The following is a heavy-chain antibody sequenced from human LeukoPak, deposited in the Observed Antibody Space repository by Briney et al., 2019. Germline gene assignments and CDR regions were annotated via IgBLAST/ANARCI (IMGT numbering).Heavy chain of an antibody. J-gene: IGHJ1*01. Sequence: ASVKVSCKASGYTFTGYYMHWVRQAPGQGLEWMGRINPNSGGTNYAQKFQGWVTMTRDTSISTAYMELSRLRSDDTAVYYCARGSGSGWSEYFQHWGQGTLVTVSS. V-gene: IGHV1-2*04. D-gene: IGHD6-19*01. CDR2: INPNSGGT. CDR3: ARGSGSGWSEYFQH. CDR1: GYTFTGYY.